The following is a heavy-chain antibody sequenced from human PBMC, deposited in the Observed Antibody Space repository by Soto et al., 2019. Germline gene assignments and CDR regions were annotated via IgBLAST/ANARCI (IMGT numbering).Heavy chain of an antibody. V-gene: IGHV3-30*18. CDR2: ISYDGSNK. CDR1: GFTFSSYG. CDR3: AKVFYGGNSYYFDY. J-gene: IGHJ4*02. D-gene: IGHD4-17*01. Sequence: QVQLVESGGGVVQPGRSLRLSCAASGFTFSSYGMHWVRQAPGKGLEWVAVISYDGSNKYYADSVKGRFTISRDNSKNTLYLQMNSLRAEDTAVYYCAKVFYGGNSYYFDYWGQGTLVTVSS.